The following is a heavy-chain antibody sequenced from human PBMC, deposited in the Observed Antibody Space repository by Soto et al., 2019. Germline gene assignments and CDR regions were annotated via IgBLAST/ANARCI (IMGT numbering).Heavy chain of an antibody. J-gene: IGHJ4*02. CDR1: GFTFSSYA. CDR3: ARVRQFCFDY. D-gene: IGHD3-3*02. V-gene: IGHV3-30-3*01. CDR2: ISYDGSNK. Sequence: GGSLRLSCAASGFTFSSYAMHGVRQAPGKGLEWVAVISYDGSNKYYADSVKGRFTISRDNSKNTLYLQMNSLRAEDTAVYYCARVRQFCFDYWGQGTLVTVSS.